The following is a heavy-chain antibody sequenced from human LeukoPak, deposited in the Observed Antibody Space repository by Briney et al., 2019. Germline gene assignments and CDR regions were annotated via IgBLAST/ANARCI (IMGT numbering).Heavy chain of an antibody. CDR3: ASTSLSAARRGYYFDY. Sequence: SETLSLTCTVSGGSISSYYWSWIRQPAGKGLEWIGRIYTSGSTNYNPSLKSRVTMSVDTSKNQFSLKLSSVTAADTAVYYCASTSLSAARRGYYFDYWGQGTLVTVSP. CDR1: GGSISSYY. V-gene: IGHV4-4*07. J-gene: IGHJ4*02. D-gene: IGHD6-6*01. CDR2: IYTSGST.